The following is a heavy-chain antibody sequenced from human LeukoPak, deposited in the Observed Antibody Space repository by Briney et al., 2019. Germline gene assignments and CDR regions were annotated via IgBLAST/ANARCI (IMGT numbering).Heavy chain of an antibody. CDR2: IHYSGST. Sequence: SETLSLTCTVSGGSIGSYYWSWIRQPPGKGLEWIGYIHYSGSTNLNPSLRNRVTMSVDTSKNQFSLRLSSVTAADTAMYYCARSPGYNSGYYLYYFEYWGQGTLVTVSS. CDR1: GGSIGSYY. J-gene: IGHJ4*02. D-gene: IGHD6-25*01. CDR3: ARSPGYNSGYYLYYFEY. V-gene: IGHV4-59*01.